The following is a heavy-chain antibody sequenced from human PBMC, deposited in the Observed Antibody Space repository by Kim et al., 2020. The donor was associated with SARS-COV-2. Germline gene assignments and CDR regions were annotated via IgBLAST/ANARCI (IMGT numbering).Heavy chain of an antibody. CDR1: GFTFSDSN. J-gene: IGHJ4*02. CDR2: IRTRFESYAA. V-gene: IGHV3-73*01. CDR3: LRRTPMRDRNVMSPDAVDY. D-gene: IGHD2-8*01. Sequence: GGSLRLSCAASGFTFSDSNLDWVRQASGKGLEWVGRIRTRFESYAATYGASVKGRFTISRDDSEDTAYLQMDNLRADDTAVYYCLRRTPMRDRNVMSPDAVDYWGQGTLVTVSS.